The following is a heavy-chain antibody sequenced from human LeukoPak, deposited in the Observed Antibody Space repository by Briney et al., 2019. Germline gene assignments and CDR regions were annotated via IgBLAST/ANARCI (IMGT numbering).Heavy chain of an antibody. V-gene: IGHV3-53*01. CDR3: ARGGYGDYANWFDP. Sequence: GGSLRLSCAASGFIVSSNYMSWVRQAPGKGLEWVSVIYSGGSTYYADSVKGRFTISRDNSKNTLYLQMNSLRAEDTAVYYCARGGYGDYANWFDPWGQGTLVTVSS. D-gene: IGHD4-17*01. J-gene: IGHJ5*02. CDR1: GFIVSSNY. CDR2: IYSGGST.